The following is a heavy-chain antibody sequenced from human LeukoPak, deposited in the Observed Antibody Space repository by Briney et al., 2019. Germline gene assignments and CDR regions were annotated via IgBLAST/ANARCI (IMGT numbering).Heavy chain of an antibody. D-gene: IGHD7-27*01. CDR1: GLTFSRNV. CDR2: ISNEGNKK. J-gene: IGHJ4*02. Sequence: PGRSLRLSCAASGLTFSRNVMHWVRQAPGKGLEWVAVISNEGNKKYYADSVKGRFTISRDNSKNMVWLQINSPTAEDTATYYCAKDGNWARFEDWGQGTLVTVSS. V-gene: IGHV3-30*04. CDR3: AKDGNWARFED.